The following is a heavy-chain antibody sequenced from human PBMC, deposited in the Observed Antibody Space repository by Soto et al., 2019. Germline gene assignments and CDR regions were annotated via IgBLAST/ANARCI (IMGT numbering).Heavy chain of an antibody. CDR3: ARDWWELLMDYGMDV. J-gene: IGHJ6*02. D-gene: IGHD1-26*01. V-gene: IGHV3-48*02. CDR2: ISSSSSTI. Sequence: GGSLRLSCAASGLTFSSYSMNWVRTAPGKGLEWVSYISSSSSTIYYADSVKGRFTISRDNAKNSLYLQMNSLRDEDTAVYYCARDWWELLMDYGMDVWGQGTTVTVSS. CDR1: GLTFSSYS.